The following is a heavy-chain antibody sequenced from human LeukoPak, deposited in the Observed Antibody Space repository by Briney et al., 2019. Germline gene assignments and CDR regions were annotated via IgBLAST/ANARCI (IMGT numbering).Heavy chain of an antibody. CDR2: IIPDSGGA. V-gene: IGHV1-2*02. Sequence: ASVKVSCKTSGYTFTNYYVHWVRQAPGQGLEWMGYIIPDSGGADYDQRFQGRVTMTTDTSTSTAYMELRSLRSDDTAVYYCARVRGYYDSSGPRDYWGQGTLVTVSS. CDR1: GYTFTNYY. CDR3: ARVRGYYDSSGPRDY. J-gene: IGHJ4*02. D-gene: IGHD3-22*01.